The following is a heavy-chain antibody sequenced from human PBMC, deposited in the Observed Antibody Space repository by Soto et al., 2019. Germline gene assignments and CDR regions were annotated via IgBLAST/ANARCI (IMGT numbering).Heavy chain of an antibody. CDR1: GGTFSSYA. V-gene: IGHV1-69*12. J-gene: IGHJ3*02. Sequence: QVQLVQSGAEVKKPGSSVTVSCKASGGTFSSYAISWVRQAPGQGLEWMGGITPIFGTATYAQKIQGRVTIAADEATGTAYMELSSLRSEDTAVYYCARDVVGEAFDIWGQGTMVTVSS. D-gene: IGHD2-15*01. CDR3: ARDVVGEAFDI. CDR2: ITPIFGTA.